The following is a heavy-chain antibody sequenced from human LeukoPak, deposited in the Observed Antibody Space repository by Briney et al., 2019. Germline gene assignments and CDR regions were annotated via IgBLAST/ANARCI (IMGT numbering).Heavy chain of an antibody. CDR1: GFTVSSNY. CDR2: IYSGGST. Sequence: GGSLRLSCAASGFTVSSNYMSWVRQAPGKGLEWVSVIYSGGSTYYADSVKGRFTISRDNSKNTLYLQMNSLRPEDTAVYYCAKDPRRYSNYFDYWGQGTLVTVSS. V-gene: IGHV3-53*01. D-gene: IGHD4-4*01. CDR3: AKDPRRYSNYFDY. J-gene: IGHJ4*02.